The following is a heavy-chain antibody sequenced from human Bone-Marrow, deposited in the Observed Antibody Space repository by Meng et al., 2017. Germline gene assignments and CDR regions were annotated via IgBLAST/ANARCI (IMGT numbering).Heavy chain of an antibody. D-gene: IGHD2-2*01. CDR1: GYTLTELS. CDR2: ISAYNGNT. Sequence: ASVKVSCKVSGYTLTELSMHWVRQAPGQGLEWMGWISAYNGNTNYAQKLQGRVTMTTDTSTSTAYMELRSLRSDDTAVYYCARVQQSAAIFYYYYYGMDVWGQGTTVTVSS. V-gene: IGHV1-18*01. CDR3: ARVQQSAAIFYYYYYGMDV. J-gene: IGHJ6*02.